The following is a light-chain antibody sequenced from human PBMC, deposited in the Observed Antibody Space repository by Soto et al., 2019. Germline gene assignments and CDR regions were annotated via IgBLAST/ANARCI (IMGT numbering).Light chain of an antibody. CDR3: SSFAGSGTLVV. V-gene: IGLV2-14*01. J-gene: IGLJ2*01. CDR2: EVS. Sequence: QSALTQPASVSGSPGQSITISCTGTSSDVGGYNYVSWYQQHPGKAPKFLLYEVSNRPSGVSHRFSGSKSGNTASLTISGLQAEDEADYYCSSFAGSGTLVVFGGGTKLTVL. CDR1: SSDVGGYNY.